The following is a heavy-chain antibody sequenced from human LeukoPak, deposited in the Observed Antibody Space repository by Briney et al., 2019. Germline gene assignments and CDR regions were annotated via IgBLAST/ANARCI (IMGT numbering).Heavy chain of an antibody. Sequence: SVKVSCKASGGTFSSYAISWVRQAPGQGLEWMGRIIPILGIANYAQKFQGRVTITPDKFTSTAYMELSSLRSEDTAVYYCARVVYSSSWYSDYWGQGTLVTVSS. CDR1: GGTFSSYA. CDR2: IIPILGIA. V-gene: IGHV1-69*04. J-gene: IGHJ4*02. D-gene: IGHD6-13*01. CDR3: ARVVYSSSWYSDY.